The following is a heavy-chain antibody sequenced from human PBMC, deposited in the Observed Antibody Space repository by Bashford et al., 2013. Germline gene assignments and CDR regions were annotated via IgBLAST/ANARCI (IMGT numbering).Heavy chain of an antibody. D-gene: IGHD2-15*01. CDR2: VYTSGNS. Sequence: SETLSLSCTVSDASISSYYWSWIRQPAGKGLEWIGRVYTSGNSNYNPSLKSRVTMSVDTAKNQFSLKLSSVTAADTAVYYCVRDDIGTTTAAGGASDWGRGTLVTVSS. V-gene: IGHV4-4*07. CDR1: DASISSYY. CDR3: VRDDIGTTTAAGGASD. J-gene: IGHJ4*02.